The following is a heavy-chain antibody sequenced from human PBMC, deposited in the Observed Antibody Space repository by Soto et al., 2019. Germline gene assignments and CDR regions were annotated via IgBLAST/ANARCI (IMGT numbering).Heavy chain of an antibody. Sequence: SETLSLTCTVSGFSISSGGYYWSWIRQHPGQGLEGTGYIYYSGSTYYNPSLKSRVTISVDTSKNQFSLKLSSVTAADTAVYYCAREGRPYYDFWSGSTPYYGMDVWGQGTTVTVSS. CDR3: AREGRPYYDFWSGSTPYYGMDV. CDR2: IYYSGST. J-gene: IGHJ6*02. D-gene: IGHD3-3*01. V-gene: IGHV4-31*03. CDR1: GFSISSGGYY.